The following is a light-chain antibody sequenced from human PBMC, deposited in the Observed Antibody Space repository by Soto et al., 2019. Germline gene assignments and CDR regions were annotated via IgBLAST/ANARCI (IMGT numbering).Light chain of an antibody. CDR1: QGFSTN. CDR2: DVS. V-gene: IGKV1-13*02. Sequence: AIQLTQSPSSLSASVGDRVTITCRASQGFSTNLAWYQQKPGKVPKLLIYDVSSLESGVPSRFSGSGSGTYFTLTISSLQPEDFATYYCQHFAGYPLTFGGGTKVEIK. CDR3: QHFAGYPLT. J-gene: IGKJ4*01.